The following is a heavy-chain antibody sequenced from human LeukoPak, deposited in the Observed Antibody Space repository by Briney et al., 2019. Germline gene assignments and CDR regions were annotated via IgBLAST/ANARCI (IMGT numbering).Heavy chain of an antibody. J-gene: IGHJ6*03. D-gene: IGHD3-16*01. V-gene: IGHV3-21*01. CDR3: ARGKLGKGYYYMDV. CDR1: GFTFSSYS. Sequence: PGGSLRLSCAASGFTFSSYSMNWVRQAPGKGLEWVSSISSSSSYIYYADSVKGRFTISRDNAKNSLYLQMNSLRAEDTAVYYCARGKLGKGYYYMDVWGKGTTVTVSS. CDR2: ISSSSSYI.